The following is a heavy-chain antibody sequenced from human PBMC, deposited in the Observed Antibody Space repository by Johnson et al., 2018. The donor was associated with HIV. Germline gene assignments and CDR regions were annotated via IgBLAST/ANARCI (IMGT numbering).Heavy chain of an antibody. J-gene: IGHJ3*02. CDR1: GFTFDDYA. CDR3: AKDWDRWLQPPGDAFDI. CDR2: ITWNSGSI. V-gene: IGHV3-9*01. Sequence: QLVESGGDLVQPGRSLRLSCAASGFTFDDYAMHWVRQAPGKGLEWVSGITWNSGSIGYVDSVKGRFTISRDNAKNSLYLQMNSLRAEDTALYYCAKDWDRWLQPPGDAFDIRGRGTMVTVSS. D-gene: IGHD5-24*01.